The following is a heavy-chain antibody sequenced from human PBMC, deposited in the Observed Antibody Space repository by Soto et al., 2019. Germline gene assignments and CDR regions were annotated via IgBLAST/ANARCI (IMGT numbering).Heavy chain of an antibody. CDR1: GYTFTGYY. Sequence: ASVKVSCKASGYTFTGYYMHWVRQAPGQGLEWMGWINPNSGGTNYAQKFQGWVTMTRGTSISTAYMELSRLRSDDTAVYYCARAAATIPLPYYYYGMDVWGQGTTVTVSS. CDR2: INPNSGGT. J-gene: IGHJ6*02. D-gene: IGHD6-25*01. CDR3: ARAAATIPLPYYYYGMDV. V-gene: IGHV1-2*04.